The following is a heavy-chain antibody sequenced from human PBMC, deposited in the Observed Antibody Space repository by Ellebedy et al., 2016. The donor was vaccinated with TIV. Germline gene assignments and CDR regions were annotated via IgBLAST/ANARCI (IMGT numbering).Heavy chain of an antibody. D-gene: IGHD6-6*01. Sequence: PGGSLRLSCAASGFTFEDYAMHWVRQAPGEGLEWVAGIVWNSGTKDYADSVKGRFTISRDNAKKSLYLQMNSLRREDTALYYCAKDVIEVSSSGFDYWGQGTLVTVSS. CDR3: AKDVIEVSSSGFDY. V-gene: IGHV3-9*01. CDR2: IVWNSGTK. J-gene: IGHJ4*01. CDR1: GFTFEDYA.